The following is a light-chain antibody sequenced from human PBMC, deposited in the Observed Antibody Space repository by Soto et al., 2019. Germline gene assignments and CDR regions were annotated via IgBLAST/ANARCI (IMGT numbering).Light chain of an antibody. J-gene: IGLJ1*01. CDR3: QSYDSSLSRYV. V-gene: IGLV1-40*01. CDR1: SSNFGAGYD. Sequence: SVLTQPASVSAAPGQKVTISCSGSSSNFGAGYDVHWYQQLPGTAPKLLIYTNTNRPSGVPDRFSGSNSGTSASLAITGLQAEDEADYYCQSYDSSLSRYVFGAGTKVTVL. CDR2: TNT.